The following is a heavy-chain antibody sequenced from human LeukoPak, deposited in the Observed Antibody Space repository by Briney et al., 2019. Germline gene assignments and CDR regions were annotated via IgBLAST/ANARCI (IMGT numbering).Heavy chain of an antibody. D-gene: IGHD3-3*01. Sequence: PSETLSLTCTVSGGSISSGSYYRSWIRQPAGKGLEWIGRIYTSGSTNYNPSLKSRVTISVDTSKNQFSLKLSSVTAADTAVYYCARTPHYDFWSGYHDGMDVWGQGTTVTVSS. CDR2: IYTSGST. CDR3: ARTPHYDFWSGYHDGMDV. V-gene: IGHV4-61*02. CDR1: GGSISSGSYY. J-gene: IGHJ6*02.